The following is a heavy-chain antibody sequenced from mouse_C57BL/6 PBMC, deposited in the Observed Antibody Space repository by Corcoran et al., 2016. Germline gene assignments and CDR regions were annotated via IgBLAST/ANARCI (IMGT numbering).Heavy chain of an antibody. CDR2: ISYDGSN. Sequence: DVQLQESGPGLVKPSQSLSLTCSVTGYSITSGYYWNWIRQFPGNKLEWMGYISYDGSNNYNPSLKNRISITRDTSKNQFFLKLNSVTTEDTATYYCAFYYGSSYGYYAMDYWGQGTSVTVSS. D-gene: IGHD1-1*01. J-gene: IGHJ4*01. V-gene: IGHV3-6*01. CDR1: GYSITSGYY. CDR3: AFYYGSSYGYYAMDY.